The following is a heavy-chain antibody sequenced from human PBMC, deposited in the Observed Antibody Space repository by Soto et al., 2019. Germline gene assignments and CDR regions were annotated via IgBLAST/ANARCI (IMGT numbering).Heavy chain of an antibody. Sequence: GGSLRLSCAASGFTFSNYAMNWVRQAPGKGLEWVSAISGSGGSTYYADSVKGRFTISRDNSKNTLYLQVNSLRVEDTAVYYCGKDPNGDYIGAFDIWGQGTMVTVSS. J-gene: IGHJ3*02. D-gene: IGHD4-17*01. CDR1: GFTFSNYA. CDR2: ISGSGGST. V-gene: IGHV3-23*01. CDR3: GKDPNGDYIGAFDI.